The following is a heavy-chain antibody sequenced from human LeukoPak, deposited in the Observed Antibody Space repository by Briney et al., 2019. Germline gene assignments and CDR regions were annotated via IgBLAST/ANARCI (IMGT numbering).Heavy chain of an antibody. Sequence: GGSLTLFCAASGFTVSSNYMSWVRQAPGKGLEWVSVIYSGGSKYYADSVKGRFTISRDNSKNTLYLQMNSLRAEDTAVYYCARAKEWELGLDYWGQGTLVTVSS. V-gene: IGHV3-53*01. J-gene: IGHJ4*02. CDR1: GFTVSSNY. D-gene: IGHD1-26*01. CDR3: ARAKEWELGLDY. CDR2: IYSGGSK.